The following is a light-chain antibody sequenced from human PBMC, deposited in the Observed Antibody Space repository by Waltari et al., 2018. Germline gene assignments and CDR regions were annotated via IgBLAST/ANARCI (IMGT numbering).Light chain of an antibody. CDR2: KPS. J-gene: IGKJ2*02. V-gene: IGKV1-5*03. CDR3: QQYNTYPCT. CDR1: QNIGSW. Sequence: DIQMTQSPSTLSASVGDRVTISCRASQNIGSWLAWYQQKPVKAPSLLIYKPSNLESGVPSRFSDSWSGTDFTLTVSSLQPEDFAAYCCQQYNTYPCTFGQGTKLDMK.